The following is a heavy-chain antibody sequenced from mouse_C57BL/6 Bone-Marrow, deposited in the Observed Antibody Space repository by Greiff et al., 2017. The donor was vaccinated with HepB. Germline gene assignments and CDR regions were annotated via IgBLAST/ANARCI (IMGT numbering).Heavy chain of an antibody. CDR3: AQTAQATSF. D-gene: IGHD3-2*02. Sequence: EVKVEESGGGLVKPGGSLKLSCAASGFTFSDYGMHWVRQAPEKGLEWVAYISSGSSTIYYADTVKGRFTISRDNAKNTLFLQMTSLRSEDTAMYYCAQTAQATSFRGQGTLVTVSA. CDR2: ISSGSSTI. J-gene: IGHJ3*01. CDR1: GFTFSDYG. V-gene: IGHV5-17*01.